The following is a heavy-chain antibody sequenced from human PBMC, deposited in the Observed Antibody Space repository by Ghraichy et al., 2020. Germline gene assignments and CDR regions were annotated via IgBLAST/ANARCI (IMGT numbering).Heavy chain of an antibody. J-gene: IGHJ4*02. CDR2: IIASGVET. D-gene: IGHD1-1*01. CDR1: GFTFNSYA. CDR3: ARGSVTRPVY. V-gene: IGHV3-23*01. Sequence: GGSLRLSCAASGFTFNSYAMNWVRQAPGKGLEWVSLIIASGVETYYADSVRGRFTIYRDNSNHTLFLQMSSLRAEDKATDYCARGSVTRPVYWGQGTLVTVSS.